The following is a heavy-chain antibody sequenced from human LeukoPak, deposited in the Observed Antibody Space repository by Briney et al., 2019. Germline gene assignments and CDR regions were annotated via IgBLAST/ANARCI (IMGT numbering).Heavy chain of an antibody. CDR2: ISFDGSVD. J-gene: IGHJ6*03. CDR1: RFTFSSYG. V-gene: IGHV3-30*03. D-gene: IGHD7-27*01. Sequence: GWSLRLSCAASRFTFSSYGMHWVRQAPGKGLEWVAVISFDGSVDYYADSVKGRFTISRDNSKNTLYLQMNSLRAEDTAVYYCARDSVSYKLGYYYMDVWGKGTTVTVSS. CDR3: ARDSVSYKLGYYYMDV.